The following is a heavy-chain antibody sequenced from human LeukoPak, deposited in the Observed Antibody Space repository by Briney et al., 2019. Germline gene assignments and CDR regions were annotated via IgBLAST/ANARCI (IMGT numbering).Heavy chain of an antibody. Sequence: SETLSLTCAVYGGSFSGYYWSWIRQPPGKGLEWIGEINHSGSTNYNPSLKSRVTISVDTSKNQFSLKLSSVTAADTAVYYCARERGDYYGSGSYWYMDVWGKGTTVTISS. CDR3: ARERGDYYGSGSYWYMDV. V-gene: IGHV4-34*01. D-gene: IGHD3-10*01. CDR1: GGSFSGYY. CDR2: INHSGST. J-gene: IGHJ6*03.